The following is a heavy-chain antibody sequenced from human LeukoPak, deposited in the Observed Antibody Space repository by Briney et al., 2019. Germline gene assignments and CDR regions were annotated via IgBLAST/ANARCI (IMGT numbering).Heavy chain of an antibody. V-gene: IGHV3-21*01. CDR1: GFTFSSYS. J-gene: IGHJ4*02. CDR3: ARDRGAYGGNSFFDY. Sequence: GGSLRLSCAASGFTFSSYSMNWVRQAPGKGLEWVSSISSSSSYIYYADSVKGRFTISRDNAKNSLYLQMNSLRAEDTAVYYCARDRGAYGGNSFFDYWGQGTLVTVSS. CDR2: ISSSSSYI. D-gene: IGHD4-23*01.